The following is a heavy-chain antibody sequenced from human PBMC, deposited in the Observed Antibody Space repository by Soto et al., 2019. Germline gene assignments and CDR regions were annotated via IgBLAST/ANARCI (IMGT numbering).Heavy chain of an antibody. J-gene: IGHJ4*02. CDR3: APPVMGETKTPHHFDS. CDR2: FYWDDDK. D-gene: IGHD3-16*01. CDR1: GLSLRTSGVG. Sequence: QITLKESGPTLVKPTQTLTLTCAFSGLSLRTSGVGVAWIRQPPGKALEWLALFYWDDDKRFSPSLKSRLTITKDTSKNRVVLKWINRDLVDTATYHCAPPVMGETKTPHHFDSGGQGPLFPVSS. V-gene: IGHV2-5*02.